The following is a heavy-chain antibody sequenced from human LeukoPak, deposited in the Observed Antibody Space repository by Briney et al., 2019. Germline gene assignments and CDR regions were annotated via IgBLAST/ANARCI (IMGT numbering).Heavy chain of an antibody. Sequence: SETLSLTCTVSGGSISSGSYYWSWIRQPAGKGLEWIGRIYTSGSTNYNPSLKSRVTISVDTSKNRFSLKLSSVTAADTAVYYCARDGGYSTDAFDIWGQGTMVTVSS. CDR3: ARDGGYSTDAFDI. CDR2: IYTSGST. V-gene: IGHV4-61*02. J-gene: IGHJ3*02. D-gene: IGHD6-13*01. CDR1: GGSISSGSYY.